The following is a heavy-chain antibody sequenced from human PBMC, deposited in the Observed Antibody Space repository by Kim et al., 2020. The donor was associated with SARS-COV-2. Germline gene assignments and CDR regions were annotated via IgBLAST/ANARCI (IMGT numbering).Heavy chain of an antibody. D-gene: IGHD6-6*01. Sequence: GGSLRLSCAASGFTFSNAWMSWVRQAPGKGLEWVGRIKSKTDGGTTDYAAPVKGRFTISRDDSKNTLYLQMNSLKTEDTAVYYCTTGYSSSPGYYYYYGMYVWGQGTTVTVSS. V-gene: IGHV3-15*01. CDR1: GFTFSNAW. J-gene: IGHJ6*02. CDR2: IKSKTDGGTT. CDR3: TTGYSSSPGYYYYYGMYV.